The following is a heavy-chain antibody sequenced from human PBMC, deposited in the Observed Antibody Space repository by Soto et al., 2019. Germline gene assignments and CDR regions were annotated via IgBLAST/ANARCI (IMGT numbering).Heavy chain of an antibody. V-gene: IGHV3-30*18. J-gene: IGHJ6*02. D-gene: IGHD6-13*01. CDR1: GFTFSNYG. Sequence: QVQLVESGGGVVQPGMSLRLSCAASGFTFSNYGIHWVRQDPGKGLEWVAVISYDGSSKDYADSVKGRFTISRDNSKNTLYLQMNSLRIEDTAVYYCAKDDGSTWSMFYSYYGVDVWGQGTTVTVSS. CDR3: AKDDGSTWSMFYSYYGVDV. CDR2: ISYDGSSK.